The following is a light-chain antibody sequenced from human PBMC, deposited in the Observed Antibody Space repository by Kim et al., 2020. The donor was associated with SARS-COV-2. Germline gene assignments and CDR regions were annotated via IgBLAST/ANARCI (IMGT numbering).Light chain of an antibody. CDR1: SSNIGNNY. V-gene: IGLV1-51*01. CDR3: GTWDSSLSAVV. Sequence: QSVLTQPPSVSAASGQKVTISCSGSSSNIGNNYVSWYQQFPGTAPQLLIYDNTKRPSGIPDRFSGSKSGTSATLGITGLQTGDEADYYCGTWDSSLSAVVFGGGTQLTVL. CDR2: DNT. J-gene: IGLJ2*01.